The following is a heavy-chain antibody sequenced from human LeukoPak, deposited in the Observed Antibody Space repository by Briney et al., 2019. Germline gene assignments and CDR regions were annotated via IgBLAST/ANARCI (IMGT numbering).Heavy chain of an antibody. CDR3: ARVYGDYIPFDP. V-gene: IGHV4-39*01. CDR2: I. CDR1: AASISSSRYY. D-gene: IGHD4-17*01. J-gene: IGHJ5*02. Sequence: SETLSLTCTLSAASISSSRYYWGWIRQPPGKGLEWIGTINPSLKSRVTMSIDTSKNQFYLQLSSVTAADTAVYYCARVYGDYIPFDPWGQGTLVTVSS.